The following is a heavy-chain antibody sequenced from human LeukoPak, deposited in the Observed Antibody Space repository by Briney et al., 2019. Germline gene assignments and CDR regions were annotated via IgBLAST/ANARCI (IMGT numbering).Heavy chain of an antibody. CDR2: ISYDGSSK. Sequence: KPGGSLRLSCAASGFTFSSYAMHWVRQAPGKGLEWVAVISYDGSSKYYADSVKGRFTISRDNSKNTLYLQMNSLRAEDTAVYYCARETLVIDDFWSEGGEFDYWGQGTLVTVSS. J-gene: IGHJ4*02. V-gene: IGHV3-30*04. CDR3: ARETLVIDDFWSEGGEFDY. CDR1: GFTFSSYA. D-gene: IGHD3-3*01.